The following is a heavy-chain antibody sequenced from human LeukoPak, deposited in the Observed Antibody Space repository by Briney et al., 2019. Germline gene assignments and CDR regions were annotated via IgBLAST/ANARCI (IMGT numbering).Heavy chain of an antibody. J-gene: IGHJ4*02. D-gene: IGHD6-13*01. V-gene: IGHV3-74*01. CDR1: GFTFSSYW. CDR3: ARDQGDRSSWSFDH. CDR2: IESDGSST. Sequence: GGSLRLSCAASGFTFSSYWMHSVRQAPGKGLVWVSRIESDGSSTSYADSVKGRFTISRDNAKNTLHLQMNSLRAEDTAVYYCARDQGDRSSWSFDHWGQGTLVTVSS.